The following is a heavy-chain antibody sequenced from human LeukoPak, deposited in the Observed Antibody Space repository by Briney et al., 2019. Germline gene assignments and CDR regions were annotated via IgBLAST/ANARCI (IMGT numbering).Heavy chain of an antibody. V-gene: IGHV3-23*01. CDR2: ISGSGGST. D-gene: IGHD5-12*01. Sequence: GRSLRLSCAASGFTFSSYGMSWVRQAPGKGLEWVSAISGSGGSTYYADSVKGRFTISRDNSKNTLYLQMNSLRAEDTAVYYCAKRMVATYLDYWGQGTLVTVSS. J-gene: IGHJ4*02. CDR3: AKRMVATYLDY. CDR1: GFTFSSYG.